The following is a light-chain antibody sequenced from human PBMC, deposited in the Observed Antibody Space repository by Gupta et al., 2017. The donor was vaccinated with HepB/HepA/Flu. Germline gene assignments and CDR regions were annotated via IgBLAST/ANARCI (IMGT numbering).Light chain of an antibody. CDR1: QDISNY. CDR3: QQYDNLPG. J-gene: IGKJ3*01. CDR2: DAS. V-gene: IGKV1-33*01. Sequence: DIQMTQSPSSLSASVGDRVTITCQASQDISNYLNWYQQKPGKAPKLLIYDASNLETGVPSRFSGSGSGTDFTFTSSSLQPEDIATYYWQQYDNLPGFGPGTKVDIK.